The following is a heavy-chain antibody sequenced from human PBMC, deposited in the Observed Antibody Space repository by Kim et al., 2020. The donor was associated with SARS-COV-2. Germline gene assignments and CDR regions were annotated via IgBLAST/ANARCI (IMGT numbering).Heavy chain of an antibody. CDR2: IYYSGST. J-gene: IGHJ6*02. CDR3: ARAAYYYDSSGLTRATYYYYGMDV. CDR1: GGSVSSGSYY. D-gene: IGHD3-22*01. V-gene: IGHV4-61*01. Sequence: SETLSLTCTVSGGSVSSGSYYWSWIRQPPGKGLEWIGYIYYSGSTNYNPSLKSRVTISVDTSKNQFSLKLSSVTAADTAVYYCARAAYYYDSSGLTRATYYYYGMDVWGQGTTVTVSS.